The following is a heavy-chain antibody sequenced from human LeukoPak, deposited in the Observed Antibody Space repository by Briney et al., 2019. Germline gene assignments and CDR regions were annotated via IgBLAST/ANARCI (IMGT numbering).Heavy chain of an antibody. J-gene: IGHJ4*02. CDR2: IVVGSGNT. CDR1: GFTFNSSA. D-gene: IGHD6-19*01. CDR3: AAGSGWYRPDY. V-gene: IGHV1-58*02. Sequence: SVKLSCKASGFTFNSSAMQWVRQARGPRLEWIGWIVVGSGNTNYAQKFQERVTITRDVSTSSGYMKLSSLRSEDTAVYYCAAGSGWYRPDYWGQGTLVTVSS.